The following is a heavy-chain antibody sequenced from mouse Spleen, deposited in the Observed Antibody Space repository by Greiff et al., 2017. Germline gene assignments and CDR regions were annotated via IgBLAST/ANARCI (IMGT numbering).Heavy chain of an antibody. D-gene: IGHD4-1*01. CDR3: ARSGTGSYFDY. CDR1: GYAFTNYL. J-gene: IGHJ2*01. V-gene: IGHV1-54*01. Sequence: VQLQQSGAELVRPGTSVKVSCKASGYAFTNYLIEWVKQRPGQGLEWIGVINPGSGGTNYNEKFKGKATLTADKSSSTAYMQLSSLTSDDSAVYFCARSGTGSYFDYWGQGTTLTVSS. CDR2: INPGSGGT.